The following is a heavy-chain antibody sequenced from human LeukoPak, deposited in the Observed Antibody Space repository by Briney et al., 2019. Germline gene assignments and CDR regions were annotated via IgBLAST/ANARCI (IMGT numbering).Heavy chain of an antibody. CDR3: VRDRDPNWFDP. V-gene: IGHV6-1*01. CDR1: GDSVSSNSAA. Sequence: SQTLSLTCAISGDSVSSNSAAWHWIRQSPSRGLEWLGRTYYRSRWYSNYAPSVKSRITINPDTSKNQFSLQLNSVTPEDTAVYYCVRDRDPNWFDPWGQGTLFTVSS. CDR2: TYYRSRWYS. D-gene: IGHD5-24*01. J-gene: IGHJ5*02.